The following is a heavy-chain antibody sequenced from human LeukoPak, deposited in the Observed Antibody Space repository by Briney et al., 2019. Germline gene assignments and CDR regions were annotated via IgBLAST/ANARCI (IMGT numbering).Heavy chain of an antibody. CDR1: GGTFSSYA. CDR2: IIPIFGIA. D-gene: IGHD2-21*02. CDR3: AVTGCSGDCYTYGYYYYGMDV. J-gene: IGHJ6*02. V-gene: IGHV1-69*04. Sequence: SVKVSCKASGGTFSSYAISWVRQAPGQGLEWMGRIIPIFGIANYAQKFQGRVTITADKSTSTAYMELSSLRSEDTAVYYCAVTGCSGDCYTYGYYYYGMDVWGQGTTVTVSS.